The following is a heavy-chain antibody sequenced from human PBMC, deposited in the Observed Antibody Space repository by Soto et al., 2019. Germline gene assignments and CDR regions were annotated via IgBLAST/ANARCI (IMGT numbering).Heavy chain of an antibody. D-gene: IGHD3-10*01. CDR1: GGSISSYY. CDR3: ARDLKFGQADY. J-gene: IGHJ4*02. V-gene: IGHV4-4*07. CDR2: IYTSGST. Sequence: LSLTCTVSGGSISSYYWTWIRQPSGKGLEWIGRIYTSGSTNYNPSLKSRVTLSVDTSKNQFSLKLISVTAADTAVYYCARDLKFGQADYWGQGSQVTVSS.